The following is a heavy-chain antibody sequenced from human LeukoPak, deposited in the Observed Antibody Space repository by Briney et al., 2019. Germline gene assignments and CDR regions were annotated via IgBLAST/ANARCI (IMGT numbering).Heavy chain of an antibody. CDR1: GGSISSGGYY. CDR2: IYYSGST. D-gene: IGHD6-13*01. CDR3: PRGGQQLGYYFDY. Sequence: SQTLSLTCTVSGGSISSGGYYWSWLRQHPGKGLEWIGYIYYSGSTYYNPSLKSRVTISVDTSKNQFSLKLSSVTAADTAVYYCPRGGQQLGYYFDYWGQGTLVTVSS. J-gene: IGHJ4*02. V-gene: IGHV4-31*03.